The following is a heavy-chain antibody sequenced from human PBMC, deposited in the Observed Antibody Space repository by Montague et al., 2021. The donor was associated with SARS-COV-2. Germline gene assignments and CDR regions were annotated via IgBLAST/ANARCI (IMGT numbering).Heavy chain of an antibody. CDR2: INDSGSS. D-gene: IGHD3-3*01. J-gene: IGHJ3*01. V-gene: IGHV4-34*01. CDR1: GGSFTGFY. Sequence: SETLSLTCAVYGGSFTGFYWTWIRQPPGKGLEWIGEINDSGSSNYNPSLESRVTMSVDTSKNQFSLRLNSVSAADTAVYYCARAQVTIFAVLILFPAAGAVDVWGQGTTVTVSS. CDR3: ARAQVTIFAVLILFPAAGAVDV.